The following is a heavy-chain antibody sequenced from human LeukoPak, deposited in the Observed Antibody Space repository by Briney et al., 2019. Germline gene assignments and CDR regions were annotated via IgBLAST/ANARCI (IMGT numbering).Heavy chain of an antibody. CDR1: GGSISSGGYS. Sequence: PSETLSLTCAVSGGSISSGGYSWSWIRQPPGKGLEWIGYIYHSGSTYYNPSLKSRVTISVDRSKNQFSLKLSSVTAADTAVYYCARGVVAAKAEDRWFDPWGQGTLVTVSS. J-gene: IGHJ5*02. CDR2: IYHSGST. D-gene: IGHD2-15*01. V-gene: IGHV4-30-2*01. CDR3: ARGVVAAKAEDRWFDP.